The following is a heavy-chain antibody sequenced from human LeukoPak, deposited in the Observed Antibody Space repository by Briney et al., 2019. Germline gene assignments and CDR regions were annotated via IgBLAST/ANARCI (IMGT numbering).Heavy chain of an antibody. CDR2: ISGSGGST. Sequence: QPGGSLRLSCAASGFSFSSYAMSWVRQAPGKWLEWVSVISGSGGSTYYADSVKGRFTISRDNSKNTVYLQMNSLRVEDTAVYYCVKRQCSGGSCYFIDYWGQGTLVTVSS. D-gene: IGHD2-15*01. CDR1: GFSFSSYA. CDR3: VKRQCSGGSCYFIDY. J-gene: IGHJ4*02. V-gene: IGHV3-23*01.